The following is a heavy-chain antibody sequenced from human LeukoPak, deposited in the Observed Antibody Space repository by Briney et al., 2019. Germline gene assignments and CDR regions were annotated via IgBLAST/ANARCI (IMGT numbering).Heavy chain of an antibody. J-gene: IGHJ4*02. Sequence: GGSLRLSCATSGFTFSGYGIHWVRQAPGKGLEWVTVIWSDGSNKYYADSVKGRFTISRDNSNNTLYVQMNSLRAEDTAVYYCAKVRSGSANWALRIFDNWGQGTLVTVSS. CDR1: GFTFSGYG. D-gene: IGHD1-1*01. CDR2: IWSDGSNK. CDR3: AKVRSGSANWALRIFDN. V-gene: IGHV3-33*06.